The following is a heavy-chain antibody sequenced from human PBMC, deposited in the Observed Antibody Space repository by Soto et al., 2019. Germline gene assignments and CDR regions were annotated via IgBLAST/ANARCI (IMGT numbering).Heavy chain of an antibody. J-gene: IGHJ5*02. CDR2: IYYSGST. D-gene: IGHD3-9*01. Sequence: SQTLSLTCTVSGGSISSYYWSWIRQPPGKGLEWIGYIYYSGSTNYNPSLKSRVTISVDTSKNQFSLKLSSVTAADTAVYYCARLLPELKTPDPWGQGTLVTVSS. CDR1: GGSISSYY. V-gene: IGHV4-59*01. CDR3: ARLLPELKTPDP.